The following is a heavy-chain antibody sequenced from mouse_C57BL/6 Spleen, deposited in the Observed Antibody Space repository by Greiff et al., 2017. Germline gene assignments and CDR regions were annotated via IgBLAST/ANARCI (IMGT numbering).Heavy chain of an antibody. CDR3: AKGHAYYAMDY. CDR1: GFSLTSYG. D-gene: IGHD6-1*01. V-gene: IGHV2-4*01. J-gene: IGHJ4*01. CDR2: IWSGGST. Sequence: VQLQESGPGLVQPSQSLSITCTVSGFSLTSYGVHWVRQPPGKGLEWLGVIWSGGSTDYNAAFISRLSISKDNSKSQVFFKMNSLQADDTAIYYCAKGHAYYAMDYWGQGTSVTVSS.